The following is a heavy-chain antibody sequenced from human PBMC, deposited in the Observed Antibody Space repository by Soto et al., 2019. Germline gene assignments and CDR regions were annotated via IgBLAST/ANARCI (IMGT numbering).Heavy chain of an antibody. J-gene: IGHJ4*02. D-gene: IGHD2-21*01. CDR2: ISYDGTNK. V-gene: IGHV3-30*03. CDR3: ARVPRDFCGRECSSAN. Sequence: QVQLVESGGGVVQPGRSLRLSCTASGFIFGSYGMHWVRQAPGKGLEWVAIISYDGTNKYYPDSGKVRFTISRDNPSNLLYLEMNSLSAEDTAMYSCARVPRDFCGRECSSANWGQGTQVTVSS. CDR1: GFIFGSYG.